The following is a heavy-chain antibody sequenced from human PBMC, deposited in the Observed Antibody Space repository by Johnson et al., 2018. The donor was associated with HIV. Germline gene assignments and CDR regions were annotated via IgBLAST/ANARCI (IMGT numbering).Heavy chain of an antibody. CDR1: GFTFSSYG. V-gene: IGHV3-30*02. J-gene: IGHJ3*02. D-gene: IGHD2-21*02. CDR2: IRSDGSEK. CDR3: AKDDNLGVWYSDAFDI. Sequence: QVQLVVSGGGVVQPGGSLRLSCAASGFTFSSYGMHWVLQAPGKGLEWVAFIRSDGSEKYYLDSVTVQFTMSRYNSKNNLYLQMKSLRAEDTAIYYCAKDDNLGVWYSDAFDIWGQGTVVTVSS.